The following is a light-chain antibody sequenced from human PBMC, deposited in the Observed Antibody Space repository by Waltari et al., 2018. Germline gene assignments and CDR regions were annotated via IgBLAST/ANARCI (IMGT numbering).Light chain of an antibody. J-gene: IGKJ4*01. V-gene: IGKV3-20*01. CDR2: GAS. CDR1: AIISTDH. Sequence: EIVLTQLPDTLSSSPGERAALSCRASAIISTDHLRSYQQQPGQVPRLLIYGASRRATSVPDRFSGSGSGTDFTLTISRREPEDFAFDYCHQYGSPPLTFGGGVKVEIK. CDR3: HQYGSPPLT.